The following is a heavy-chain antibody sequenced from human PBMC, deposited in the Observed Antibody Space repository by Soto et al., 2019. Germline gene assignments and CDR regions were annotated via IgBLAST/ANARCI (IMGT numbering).Heavy chain of an antibody. D-gene: IGHD5-12*01. V-gene: IGHV4-34*01. CDR2: INHSGST. CDR3: ARFSTEMATIHDAFDI. J-gene: IGHJ3*02. Sequence: LSLTCAVYGGSFSGYYWSWIRQPPWKGLEWIGEINHSGSTNYNPSLKSRVTISVDTSKNQFSLKLSSVTAADTAVYYCARFSTEMATIHDAFDIWGQGTMVTVSS. CDR1: GGSFSGYY.